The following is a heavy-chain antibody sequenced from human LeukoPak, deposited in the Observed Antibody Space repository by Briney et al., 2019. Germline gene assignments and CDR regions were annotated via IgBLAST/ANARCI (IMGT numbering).Heavy chain of an antibody. V-gene: IGHV3-7*01. D-gene: IGHD2-2*01. CDR2: IKQDGSEK. CDR1: GFTFSSYW. J-gene: IGHJ5*02. Sequence: PGGSLRLSCGASGFTFSSYWMSWVRQAPGKGLEWVANIKQDGSEKYYVDSVKGRFTISRDNAKNSLYLQMNSLRAEDTAVYYCARDGPVVPAPSFDPWGQGTLVTVSS. CDR3: ARDGPVVPAPSFDP.